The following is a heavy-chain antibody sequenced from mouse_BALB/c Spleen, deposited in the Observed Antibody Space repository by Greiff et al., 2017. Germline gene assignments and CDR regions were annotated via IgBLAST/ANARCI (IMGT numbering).Heavy chain of an antibody. V-gene: IGHV2-6-5*01. Sequence: VKLMESGPGLVAPSQSLSITCTVSGFSLTDYGVSWIRQPPGKGLEWLGVIWGGGSTYYNSALKSRLSISKDNSKSQVLLKMNSLQTDDTAMYYCAKTFYGNYAMDYWGQGTSVTVSS. J-gene: IGHJ4*01. D-gene: IGHD2-10*01. CDR2: IWGGGST. CDR1: GFSLTDYG. CDR3: AKTFYGNYAMDY.